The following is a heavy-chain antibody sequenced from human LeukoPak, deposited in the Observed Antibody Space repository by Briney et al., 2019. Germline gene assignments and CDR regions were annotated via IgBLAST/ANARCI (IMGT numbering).Heavy chain of an antibody. J-gene: IGHJ3*01. D-gene: IGHD5-24*01. CDR3: ARHRPISL. Sequence: GGSLRLSCAASGFTFGGFWMSWVRQAPGKGLEWVANIRQDGSAEYYVDSVKGRFTISRDNAKDTLFLQMNSLRDDDTAVYYCARHRPISLWGRGTMVTVSS. CDR1: GFTFGGFW. CDR2: IRQDGSAE. V-gene: IGHV3-7*01.